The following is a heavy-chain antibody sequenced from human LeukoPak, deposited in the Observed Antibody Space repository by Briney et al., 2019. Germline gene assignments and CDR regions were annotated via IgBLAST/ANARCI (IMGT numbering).Heavy chain of an antibody. D-gene: IGHD4-17*01. CDR3: ARSAPDPAPTLVDH. J-gene: IGHJ4*02. CDR1: GLTFDDYG. V-gene: IGHV3-20*04. CDR2: INWNGGST. Sequence: GGALRLSCAASGLTFDDYGMSWVGPAPGKGLEGVSGINWNGGSTVYADSVKGRFTISRDKAKNSLYLQMNSLRAEDTALYYCARSAPDPAPTLVDHWGQGTLVTVSS.